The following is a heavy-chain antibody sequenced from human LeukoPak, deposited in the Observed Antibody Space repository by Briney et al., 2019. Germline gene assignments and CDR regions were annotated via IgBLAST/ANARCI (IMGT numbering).Heavy chain of an antibody. V-gene: IGHV1-18*01. CDR2: ISTYNGNT. CDR3: ARNIAAAGTPYFDY. Sequence: ASVKVSCKASGYTFTSHGISWVRQAPGQGLEWMGWISTYNGNTNYAQKFQGRVTMTTDTSTSTAYMELRSLRSDDTAVYYCARNIAAAGTPYFDYWGQGTLVTVSS. CDR1: GYTFTSHG. J-gene: IGHJ4*02. D-gene: IGHD6-13*01.